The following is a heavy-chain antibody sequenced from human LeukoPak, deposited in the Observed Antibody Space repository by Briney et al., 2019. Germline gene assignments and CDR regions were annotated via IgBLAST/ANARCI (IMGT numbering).Heavy chain of an antibody. CDR2: IYSGGSI. Sequence: GGSLGLSCAASGFTVSSNYMSWVRQAPGKGLEWVSVIYSGGSIYYADSVKGRFTISRDNSKNTLYLQMNSLRAEDTAVYYCARTIVAAGTSRHFDYWDQGTLVTVSS. J-gene: IGHJ4*02. D-gene: IGHD6-13*01. CDR1: GFTVSSNY. CDR3: ARTIVAAGTSRHFDY. V-gene: IGHV3-53*01.